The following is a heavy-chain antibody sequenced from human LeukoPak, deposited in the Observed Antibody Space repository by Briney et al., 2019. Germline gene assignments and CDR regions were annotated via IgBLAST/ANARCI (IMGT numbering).Heavy chain of an antibody. Sequence: GGSLRLSCAASGFTFSSYWMHWVRQAPGKGLVWVSRINSDGRSTSFADSVKGRFTISRDNAKNTLYLQMNSLRTEDTAVYYCARDQLYCTGGICYFDYWGQGPLVTVSS. J-gene: IGHJ4*02. V-gene: IGHV3-74*01. CDR3: ARDQLYCTGGICYFDY. D-gene: IGHD2-8*02. CDR2: INSDGRST. CDR1: GFTFSSYW.